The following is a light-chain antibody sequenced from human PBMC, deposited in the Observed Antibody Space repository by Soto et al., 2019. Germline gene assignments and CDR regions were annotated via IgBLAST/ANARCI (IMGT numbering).Light chain of an antibody. V-gene: IGKV3-15*01. CDR2: HAS. CDR1: QSMYNN. CDR3: QQYNNWPLT. Sequence: EIVMTQSPATLSVSPGERATLSCRASQSMYNNLAWYQQKPGQAPRLLIYHASARATGIPARFSGSGSGTEFTLTISSLQSEDFAVYYCQQYNNWPLTFGGGTTMEI. J-gene: IGKJ4*01.